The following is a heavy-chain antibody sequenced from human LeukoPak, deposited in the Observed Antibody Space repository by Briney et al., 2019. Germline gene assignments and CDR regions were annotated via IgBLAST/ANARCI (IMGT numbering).Heavy chain of an antibody. CDR1: GGSISSTDDY. CDR3: AREDGTSMDNAFDI. V-gene: IGHV4-39*07. J-gene: IGHJ3*02. CDR2: IYYSGGT. D-gene: IGHD5-18*01. Sequence: NPSETLSLTCTVSGGSISSTDDYWGWLRQPPGKGPEWIGSIYYSGGTYYNPSLKSRVTISEDPSKNQFSLKLSSVTAADTAVYYCAREDGTSMDNAFDIWGQGTMVTVSS.